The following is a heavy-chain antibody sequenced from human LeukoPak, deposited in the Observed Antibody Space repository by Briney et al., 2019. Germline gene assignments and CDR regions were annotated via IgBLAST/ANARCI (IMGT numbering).Heavy chain of an antibody. V-gene: IGHV3-74*03. J-gene: IGHJ4*02. CDR2: ISSDGSST. D-gene: IGHD4-11*01. CDR3: ARDQTVTGRPDIDY. CDR1: GFTFRNHL. Sequence: GGSLRLSCAASGFTFRNHLMHWVRQTPGKGLVWVSRISSDGSSTTYADSVKGRFTISRDNAKNTLYLQMNNLRAEDTAMYYCARDQTVTGRPDIDYWGQGTLVIVSS.